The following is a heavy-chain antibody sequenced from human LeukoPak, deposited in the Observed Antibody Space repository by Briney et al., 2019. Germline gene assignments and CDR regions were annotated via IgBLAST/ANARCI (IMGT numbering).Heavy chain of an antibody. CDR2: TSPNGDTT. CDR1: GFTFNIHA. CDR3: ARNWGLDY. D-gene: IGHD7-27*01. Sequence: PGGSLRLSCAASGFTFNIHAMTWARQAPGRGLEWVSVTSPNGDTTFYADSVKGRFTISRDNSKNMVFLQMDSLGAEDMAVYYCARNWGLDYWGQGTLVTVSS. J-gene: IGHJ4*02. V-gene: IGHV3-23*01.